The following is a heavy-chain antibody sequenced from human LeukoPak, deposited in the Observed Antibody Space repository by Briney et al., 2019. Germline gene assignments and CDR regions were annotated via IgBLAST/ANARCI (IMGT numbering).Heavy chain of an antibody. J-gene: IGHJ4*02. V-gene: IGHV3-30*02. CDR1: GFTFSSCG. D-gene: IGHD3-10*01. CDR3: AKDGSGSYSLYYYFDY. CDR2: IRYDGGNK. Sequence: PGGSLRLSCAASGFTFSSCGMHWVRQAPGRGLEWVAFIRYDGGNKNYADPVKGRVTISRDNSKNTLYLQMNSLRAEDTAVYYCAKDGSGSYSLYYYFDYWGQGTLVTVSS.